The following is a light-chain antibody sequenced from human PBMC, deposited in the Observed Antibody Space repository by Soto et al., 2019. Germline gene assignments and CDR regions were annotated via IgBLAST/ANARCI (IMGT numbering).Light chain of an antibody. CDR3: QQYNSYWWT. J-gene: IGKJ1*01. V-gene: IGKV3D-15*01. CDR2: AAS. CDR1: QSISDT. Sequence: EIVMTPSPATLSVSPGGRATLSCRASQSISDTLAWYQQKPGQAPRLLIYAASSRATGIPDRFSASGSETDLTLTISSLQPDDFATYYCQQYNSYWWTFGQGTKVDI.